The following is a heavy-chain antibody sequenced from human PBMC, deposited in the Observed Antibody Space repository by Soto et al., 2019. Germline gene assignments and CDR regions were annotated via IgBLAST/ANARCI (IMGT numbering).Heavy chain of an antibody. J-gene: IGHJ6*02. CDR3: ASNHLGTMPYGMDV. CDR1: VYTFTSYA. V-gene: IGHV1-3*05. CDR2: INAGNGNT. D-gene: IGHD1-7*01. Sequence: QVQLVQSGAEEKKPGASVKVSCKASVYTFTSYAMHWVRQAPGQRLEWMGWINAGNGNTKYSQKFQGRVTITRDTSASTAYMELSSLRSEDTAVYYCASNHLGTMPYGMDVWGQGTTVTVSS.